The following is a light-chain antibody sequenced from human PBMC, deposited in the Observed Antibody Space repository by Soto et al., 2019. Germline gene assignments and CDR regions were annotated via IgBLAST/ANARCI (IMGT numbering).Light chain of an antibody. CDR2: EDI. J-gene: IGLJ1*01. V-gene: IGLV2-23*01. CDR1: SNEVGSYYP. CDR3: CSYAGRTTPYV. Sequence: QSALTQPASVSGSPGQSITISCSGTSNEVGSYYPVSWYQHHPGRAPQLIIYEDIKRPSGVSDRFSASMSGNTASLTISGLQADDEADYFCCSYAGRTTPYVFGTGTKVTLL.